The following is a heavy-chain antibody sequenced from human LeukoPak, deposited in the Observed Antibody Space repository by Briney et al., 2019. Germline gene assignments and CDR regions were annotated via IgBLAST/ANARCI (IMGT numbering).Heavy chain of an antibody. CDR3: AKDEGRGITMVRGASDY. V-gene: IGHV3-23*01. CDR1: GFTFSSYA. CDR2: INGSGGST. Sequence: TGGSLRLSCAASGFTFSSYAMSWVRQAPGKGLEWVSAINGSGGSTYYADSVKGRFTISRDNSKNTLYLQMNSLRAEDTAVYYCAKDEGRGITMVRGASDYWGQGTLVTVSS. D-gene: IGHD3-10*01. J-gene: IGHJ4*02.